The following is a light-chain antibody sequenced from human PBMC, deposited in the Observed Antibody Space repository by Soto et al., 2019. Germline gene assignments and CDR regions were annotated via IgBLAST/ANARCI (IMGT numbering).Light chain of an antibody. V-gene: IGKV2-28*01. J-gene: IGKJ2*01. CDR2: LGS. CDR1: QSLLYSNGYNY. Sequence: DIVMTQSPLSLPVTPGEPASISCRSCQSLLYSNGYNYLDWYLQKPGQSPQLLIYLGSNRASGVPDRFSGSASGTDFTLKISRVEAEDVGVYYCMQALQVPHTFGQGTKLEIK. CDR3: MQALQVPHT.